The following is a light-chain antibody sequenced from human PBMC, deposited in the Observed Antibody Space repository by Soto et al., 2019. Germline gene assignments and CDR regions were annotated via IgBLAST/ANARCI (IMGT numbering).Light chain of an antibody. Sequence: IVLKHCAATRSVSPRERATLSCRASPSVGNNLAWNEHKPGQAHRLLIYGASTRATGFPARSSGSGSGTEFTLTISSLQSEDFAVYYCQQYNGWPIPSGQATLPEVK. CDR2: GAS. CDR1: PSVGNN. V-gene: IGKV3-15*01. CDR3: QQYNGWPIP. J-gene: IGKJ5*01.